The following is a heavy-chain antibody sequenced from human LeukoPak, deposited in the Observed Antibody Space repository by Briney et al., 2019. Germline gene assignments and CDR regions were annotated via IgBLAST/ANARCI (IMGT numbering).Heavy chain of an antibody. CDR1: GGSISSSSYY. Sequence: SETLSLTCTVSGGSISSSSYYWGWIRQPPGKGLEWIGSIYYSGSTYYNPSLKSRVTISVDTSKNQFSLKLSSVTAADTAVYYCARTHLICSSTGCYPYGMVLWGQGTTVTVSS. D-gene: IGHD2-2*01. CDR3: ARTHLICSSTGCYPYGMVL. J-gene: IGHJ6*02. CDR2: IYYSGST. V-gene: IGHV4-39*01.